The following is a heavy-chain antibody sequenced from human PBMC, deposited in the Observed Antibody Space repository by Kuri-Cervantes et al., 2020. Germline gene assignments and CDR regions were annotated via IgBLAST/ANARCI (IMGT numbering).Heavy chain of an antibody. J-gene: IGHJ4*02. CDR3: AKVNYYDSSPMY. V-gene: IGHV3-30*02. D-gene: IGHD3-22*01. CDR2: ILFDGSNK. CDR1: GFTFSNSW. Sequence: GESLKISCAASGFTFSNSWMSWVRQAPGKGLECVAFILFDGSNKYYADSVKGRFTISRDNSKNTLYLQMNSLRAEDTAVYYCAKVNYYDSSPMYWGQGTLVTVSS.